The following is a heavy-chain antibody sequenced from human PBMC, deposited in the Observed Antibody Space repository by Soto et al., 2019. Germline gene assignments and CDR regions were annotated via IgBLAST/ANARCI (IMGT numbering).Heavy chain of an antibody. Sequence: GGSLRLSCVASGFTFRNYALSWVRQAPGKGLEWVSSIGLRSSHKYYADSVEGRFTISRDNAQNSLYLHMNSLRAEDTAVYYCARARGSYSFDYWGQGTLVTVSS. CDR1: GFTFRNYA. D-gene: IGHD1-26*01. CDR3: ARARGSYSFDY. J-gene: IGHJ4*02. CDR2: IGLRSSHK. V-gene: IGHV3-21*04.